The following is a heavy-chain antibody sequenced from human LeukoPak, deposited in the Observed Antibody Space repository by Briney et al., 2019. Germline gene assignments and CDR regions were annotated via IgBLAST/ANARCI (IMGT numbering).Heavy chain of an antibody. D-gene: IGHD1-26*01. CDR2: IYYSGST. CDR3: AVGAIYWFDP. V-gene: IGHV4-59*01. Sequence: SETLSLTCTVSGGSISSYYWSWIRQPPGKGLEWIGYIYYSGSTNYNPSLKSRVTISVDTSKNQFSLKLSSVTAADTAVYYCAVGAIYWFDPWGQGTLVTVSS. J-gene: IGHJ5*02. CDR1: GGSISSYY.